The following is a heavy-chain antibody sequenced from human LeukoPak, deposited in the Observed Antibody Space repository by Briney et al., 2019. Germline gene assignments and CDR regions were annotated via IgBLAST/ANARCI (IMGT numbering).Heavy chain of an antibody. CDR1: GGSISSYY. V-gene: IGHV4-59*01. CDR3: AREGVTAVFDY. J-gene: IGHJ4*02. CDR2: IYYSGST. D-gene: IGHD2-21*02. Sequence: SETLSLTCTVSGGSISSYYWSWIRQPPGKGLEWIGYIYYSGSTNYNPSLKSRVTISVDTSKNQFSLKLSSVTAAGTAVYYCAREGVTAVFDYWGQGTLVTVSS.